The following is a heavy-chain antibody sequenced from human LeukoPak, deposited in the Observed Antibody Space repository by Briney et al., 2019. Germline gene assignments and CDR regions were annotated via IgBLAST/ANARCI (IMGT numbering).Heavy chain of an antibody. D-gene: IGHD2-2*01. V-gene: IGHV3-23*01. CDR3: APSCSSTSCYQRFDY. CDR2: ISGSGGST. J-gene: IGHJ4*02. Sequence: GGSLRLSCAASGFTFSSYGMHWVRQAPGKGLEWVSAISGSGGSTYYADSVKGRFTISRDNSKNTLYLQMNSLRAEDTAVHYCAPSCSSTSCYQRFDYWGQGTLVTVSS. CDR1: GFTFSSYG.